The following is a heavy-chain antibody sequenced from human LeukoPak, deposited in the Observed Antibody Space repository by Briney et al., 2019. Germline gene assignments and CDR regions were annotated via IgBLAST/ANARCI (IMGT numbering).Heavy chain of an antibody. D-gene: IGHD1-14*01. V-gene: IGHV4-59*08. Sequence: GSLRLSCAASGFTFSSYSMNCVRQPPGKGLWWIGYIYYTGCTDYNPSLKSRVTISVDTSNNQFSLKLNSVTAADTAVYYCVRHDLIWITGGNFDYWGQGTLVTVFS. CDR2: IYYTGCT. J-gene: IGHJ4*02. CDR3: VRHDLIWITGGNFDY. CDR1: GFTFSSYS.